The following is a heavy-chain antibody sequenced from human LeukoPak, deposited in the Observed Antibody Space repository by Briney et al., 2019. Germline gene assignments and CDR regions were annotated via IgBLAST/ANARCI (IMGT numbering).Heavy chain of an antibody. CDR3: AKRVLFLTGPFDY. J-gene: IGHJ4*02. CDR2: ISGSGGST. Sequence: GGSLRLSCAASGFTFSSYAMSWVRQAPGKGLEWVSAISGSGGSTYYADSVKGRFTISRDNSKNTLYLQMNSPRAEDTAVYYCAKRVLFLTGPFDYWGQGTLVTVSS. CDR1: GFTFSSYA. V-gene: IGHV3-23*01. D-gene: IGHD3-9*01.